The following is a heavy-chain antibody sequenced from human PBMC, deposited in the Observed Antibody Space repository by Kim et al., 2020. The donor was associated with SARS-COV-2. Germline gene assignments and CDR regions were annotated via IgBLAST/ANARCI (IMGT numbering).Heavy chain of an antibody. J-gene: IGHJ5*02. V-gene: IGHV4-59*01. CDR1: GGSISSYY. Sequence: SETLSLTCTVSGGSISSYYWSWIRQPPGKGLEWIGYIYYSGSTNYNPSLKSRVTISVDTSKNQFSLKLSSVTAADTAVYYCARSYSSRSNWFDPWGQGTL. CDR2: IYYSGST. D-gene: IGHD6-13*01. CDR3: ARSYSSRSNWFDP.